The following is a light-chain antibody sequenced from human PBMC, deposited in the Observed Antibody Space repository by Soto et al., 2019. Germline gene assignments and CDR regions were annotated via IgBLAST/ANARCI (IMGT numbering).Light chain of an antibody. J-gene: IGKJ1*01. Sequence: DIHMTQSPSSLSASVEDRGIITCLASQSISNHLNWYQQKPGKAPKLLIFAASSLQSGVPSRFSGSRSGPDFTLTISSLQPEDFATYYCQQSYSSPPTFGQGTKVDIK. V-gene: IGKV1-39*01. CDR1: QSISNH. CDR2: AAS. CDR3: QQSYSSPPT.